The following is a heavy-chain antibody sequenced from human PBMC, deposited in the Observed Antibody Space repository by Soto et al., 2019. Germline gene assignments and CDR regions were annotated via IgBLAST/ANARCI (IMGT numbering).Heavy chain of an antibody. D-gene: IGHD5-12*01. CDR2: ISAYNGNR. V-gene: IGHV1-18*01. J-gene: IGHJ4*02. CDR3: ARDLGGFPDY. CDR1: GYSFTSYG. Sequence: QVQLVQSGAEVKKPGASVKVSCKASGYSFTSYGISWVRQAPGQGLEWMGWISAYNGNRKYAQKFQGRVTMTTETSTSTAYMGLRSLRSDDTAVYYCARDLGGFPDYWGQGTLVTVSS.